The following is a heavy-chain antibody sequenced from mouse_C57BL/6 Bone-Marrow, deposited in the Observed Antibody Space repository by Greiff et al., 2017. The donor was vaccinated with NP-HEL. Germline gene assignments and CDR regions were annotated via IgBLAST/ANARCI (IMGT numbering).Heavy chain of an antibody. V-gene: IGHV1-80*01. J-gene: IGHJ3*01. Sequence: VKLQESGAELVKPGASVKISCKASGYEFSNYWMNWVKQRPGKGLEWIGQIYPGDGDTNYNGKFKDKATLTVDKSSSTAYMQLSGLTADDSAVYFCARDAYWGQGTLVTVSA. CDR2: IYPGDGDT. CDR3: ARDAY. CDR1: GYEFSNYW.